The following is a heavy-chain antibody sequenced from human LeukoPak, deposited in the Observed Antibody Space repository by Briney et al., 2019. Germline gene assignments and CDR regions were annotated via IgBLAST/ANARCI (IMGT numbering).Heavy chain of an antibody. CDR1: GYSFSRNW. CDR2: IYPGDSDT. J-gene: IGHJ4*02. D-gene: IGHD6-13*01. Sequence: GESLKISCKGSGYSFSRNWIGWVRQMPGKGLESMGIIYPGDSDTRYSPSFQGQVTISVDKSISTAYLQWSSLKASDTAMYYCARPIAAAGTDLGYWGQGTLVTVSS. V-gene: IGHV5-51*01. CDR3: ARPIAAAGTDLGY.